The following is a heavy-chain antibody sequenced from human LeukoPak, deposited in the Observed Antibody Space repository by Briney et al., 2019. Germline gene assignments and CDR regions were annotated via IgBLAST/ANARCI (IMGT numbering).Heavy chain of an antibody. Sequence: SETLSLTCTVSGGSISSGGYYWSWIRQPPGKGLEWIGEINYSGSTNYNPSLKSRVTISVDTSKNQFSLKLSSVTAADTAVYYCARGVYPGWWYAFDIWGQGTMVTVSS. CDR1: GGSISSGGYY. CDR3: ARGVYPGWWYAFDI. J-gene: IGHJ3*02. CDR2: INYSGST. D-gene: IGHD2-15*01. V-gene: IGHV4-39*07.